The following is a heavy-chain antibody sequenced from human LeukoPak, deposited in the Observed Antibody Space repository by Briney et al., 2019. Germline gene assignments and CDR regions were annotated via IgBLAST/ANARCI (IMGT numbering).Heavy chain of an antibody. J-gene: IGHJ4*02. Sequence: GGSLRLSCAASGFTFDDYGMSWVRQAPGKGLEWVSFIRYDGSHKYYADSVKGRFTISRDNSKNTLYLQMNSLRAEDTAVYYCAKGLNTPFDYWGQGTLVTVSS. D-gene: IGHD2-15*01. V-gene: IGHV3-30*02. CDR2: IRYDGSHK. CDR3: AKGLNTPFDY. CDR1: GFTFDDYG.